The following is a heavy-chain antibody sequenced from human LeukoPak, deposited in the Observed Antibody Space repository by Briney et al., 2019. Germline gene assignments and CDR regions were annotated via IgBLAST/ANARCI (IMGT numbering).Heavy chain of an antibody. CDR3: ANALGAHYFDS. CDR2: IKQDGSEK. J-gene: IGHJ4*02. V-gene: IGHV3-7*05. D-gene: IGHD1-26*01. Sequence: GGSLRLSCAASGFTFSTHWMIWVRQAPGKGLEWVADIKQDGSEKYYVDSVKGRFIISRDNAKNSLYLQMNSLRAEDTAVYYCANALGAHYFDSWGQGTLVTVSS. CDR1: GFTFSTHW.